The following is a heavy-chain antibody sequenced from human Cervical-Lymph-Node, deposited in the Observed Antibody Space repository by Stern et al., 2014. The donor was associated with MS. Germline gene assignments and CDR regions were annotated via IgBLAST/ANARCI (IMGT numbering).Heavy chain of an antibody. V-gene: IGHV1-46*01. D-gene: IGHD3-9*01. CDR3: ARDRSSGIDLRYFDWLPVNYYGMDV. CDR2: INPSGGST. J-gene: IGHJ6*02. Sequence: QVQLVQSGAEVKKPGASVKVSCKASGYTFTSYYMHWVRQAPGQGLEWMGIINPSGGSTSYAQKFQGRVTMTRDTSTSTVYMELSSLRSEDTAVYYCARDRSSGIDLRYFDWLPVNYYGMDVWGQGTTVTVSS. CDR1: GYTFTSYY.